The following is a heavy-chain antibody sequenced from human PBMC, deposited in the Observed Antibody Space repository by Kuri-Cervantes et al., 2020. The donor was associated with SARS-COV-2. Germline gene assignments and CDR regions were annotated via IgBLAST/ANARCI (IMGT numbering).Heavy chain of an antibody. CDR3: ARTDPQLPHLIY. V-gene: IGHV3-21*05. D-gene: IGHD1-14*01. Sequence: GGSLRLSCAASGFTFSSYEMNWVRQAPGKGLEWVSYISSSSSYIYYADSVKGRFTISRDNAKNSLYLQMNSLRAEDTAVYYCARTDPQLPHLIYWGQGTLVTVSS. CDR2: ISSSSSYI. CDR1: GFTFSSYE. J-gene: IGHJ4*02.